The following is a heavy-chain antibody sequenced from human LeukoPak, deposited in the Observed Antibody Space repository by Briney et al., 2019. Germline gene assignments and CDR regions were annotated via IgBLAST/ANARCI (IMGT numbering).Heavy chain of an antibody. D-gene: IGHD4-17*01. Sequence: ASVKVSCKASGYTFTSYGISWVRQAPGQGLERMGWISAYNGNTNYAQKLQGRVTMTTDTSTSTAYMELRSLRSDDTAVYYCARDEMDQYGDYPRRFDPWGQGTLVTVSS. CDR1: GYTFTSYG. V-gene: IGHV1-18*01. J-gene: IGHJ5*02. CDR2: ISAYNGNT. CDR3: ARDEMDQYGDYPRRFDP.